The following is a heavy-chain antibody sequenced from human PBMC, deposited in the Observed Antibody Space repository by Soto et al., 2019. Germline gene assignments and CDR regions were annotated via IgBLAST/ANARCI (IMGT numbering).Heavy chain of an antibody. J-gene: IGHJ5*02. CDR3: ARDPVSSWYDPNWFDP. CDR2: IYHSGST. V-gene: IGHV4-38-2*02. CDR1: GYSISSGYY. Sequence: SETLSLTCAVSGYSISSGYYWGWIRQPPGKGLEWIGSIYHSGSTYYNPSLKSRVTISVDTSKNQFSLKLSPVTAADTAVYCCARDPVSSWYDPNWFDPWGHGTLVTVSS. D-gene: IGHD6-13*01.